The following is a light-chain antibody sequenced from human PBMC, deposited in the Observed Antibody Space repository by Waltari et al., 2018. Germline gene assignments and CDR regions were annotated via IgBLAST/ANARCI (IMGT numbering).Light chain of an antibody. CDR1: SSDVCGYNY. CDR3: SSFAGTNNFVV. CDR2: EVS. V-gene: IGLV2-8*01. J-gene: IGLJ2*01. Sequence: QSALTQPPSASGSPGPSVTISCPGTSSDVCGYNYVSWYQQHQGKAPKLMIYEVSQRPSGVPDRFSGSKSGDTASLTVSGLQAEDEADYYCSSFAGTNNFVVFGGGTKLTV.